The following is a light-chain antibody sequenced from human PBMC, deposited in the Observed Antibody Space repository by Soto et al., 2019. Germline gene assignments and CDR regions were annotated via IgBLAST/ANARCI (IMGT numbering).Light chain of an antibody. CDR1: RSNIGSNY. J-gene: IGLJ2*01. V-gene: IGLV1-47*02. CDR3: AAWDDSLSGLI. Sequence: QSALTQPPSASGTPGQRVTISCSGSRSNIGSNYVYWYQQLPGTAPKLLIYSNNELPSGVPDRFSGSKSGTSASLAISGLRSEDEADYSCAAWDDSLSGLIFGGGTKLTVL. CDR2: SNN.